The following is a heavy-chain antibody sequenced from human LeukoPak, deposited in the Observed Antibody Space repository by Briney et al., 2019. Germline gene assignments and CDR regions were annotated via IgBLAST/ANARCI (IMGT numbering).Heavy chain of an antibody. CDR1: GGSISSYY. Sequence: SETLSLTCTVSGGSISSYYWSWIRQPPGKGLEWIGYIYYSGSTNYNPSLKSRVTISVDTSKNQFSLKLSSVTAADTAVYYCARDSGYYDSSGYFDAFDTWGQGTMVTVSS. CDR3: ARDSGYYDSSGYFDAFDT. J-gene: IGHJ3*02. CDR2: IYYSGST. V-gene: IGHV4-59*01. D-gene: IGHD3-22*01.